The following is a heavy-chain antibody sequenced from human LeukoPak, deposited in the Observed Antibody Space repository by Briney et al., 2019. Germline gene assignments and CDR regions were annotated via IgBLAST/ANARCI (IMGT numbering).Heavy chain of an antibody. V-gene: IGHV3-23*01. D-gene: IGHD6-25*01. J-gene: IGHJ4*02. CDR2: ISGSGGST. CDR1: GFTFSSYA. Sequence: GGSLRLSCAASGFTFSSYAVSWVRQAPGKGLEWVSAISGSGGSTYYADSVKGRFTLSRDNSKNTLYLQMNSLKPQDTAVYYCAREWAAAADSWGQGTLVTVSS. CDR3: AREWAAAADS.